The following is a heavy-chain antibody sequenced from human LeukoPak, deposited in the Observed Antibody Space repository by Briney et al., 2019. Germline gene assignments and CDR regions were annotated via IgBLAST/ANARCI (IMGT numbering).Heavy chain of an antibody. V-gene: IGHV4-59*01. CDR3: ARVVVATVVRPNDAFDI. J-gene: IGHJ3*02. D-gene: IGHD4-23*01. Sequence: SETLSLTCTVSGGSISSYCWSWIRQPPGKGLEWIGYIYYSGSTNYNPSLKSRVTISVDTSKNQFSLKLSSVTAADTAVYYCARVVVATVVRPNDAFDIWGQGTMVTVSS. CDR1: GGSISSYC. CDR2: IYYSGST.